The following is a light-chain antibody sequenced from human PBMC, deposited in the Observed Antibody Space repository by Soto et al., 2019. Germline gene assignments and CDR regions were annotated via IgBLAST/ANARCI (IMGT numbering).Light chain of an antibody. V-gene: IGKV1-17*01. CDR3: QQYNSYLT. CDR1: QGIRND. CDR2: DAS. J-gene: IGKJ4*01. Sequence: DIQLTQSPSFLSASVGDRVTITCRASQGIRNDLGWYQQKPGKAPKLLIYDASSLESGVPSRFSGSGSGTEFTLTISSLQPDDFATYYCQQYNSYLTFGGGTKVDIK.